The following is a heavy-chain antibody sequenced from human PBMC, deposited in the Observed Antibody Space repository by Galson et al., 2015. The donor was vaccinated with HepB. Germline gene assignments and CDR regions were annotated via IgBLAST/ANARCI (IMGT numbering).Heavy chain of an antibody. V-gene: IGHV1-69*08. J-gene: IGHJ5*02. CDR1: GGTFSSHT. CDR3: ARVYSSSWSNWLDP. Sequence: SVKVSCKASGGTFSSHTISWVRQAPGQGLEWMGRFIPIFGTANYAQKFQGRVTITADKSTSTGYMELSNLRSEDTAVYYCARVYSSSWSNWLDPWGQGTLVTVSS. D-gene: IGHD6-13*01. CDR2: FIPIFGTA.